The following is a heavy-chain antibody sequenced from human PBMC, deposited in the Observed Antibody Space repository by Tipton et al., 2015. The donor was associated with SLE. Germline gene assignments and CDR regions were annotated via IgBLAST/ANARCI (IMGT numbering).Heavy chain of an antibody. V-gene: IGHV3-30*04. CDR1: GFTFSSYA. Sequence: SLRLSCAASGFTFSSYAMHWVRQAPGKGLEWVAVISYDGSNKYYADSAKGRFTISRDNSKNTLSLQMNSLRAEDTAVYYCATGLWWPDYWGQGTLVTVSS. D-gene: IGHD2-8*02. CDR3: ATGLWWPDY. J-gene: IGHJ4*02. CDR2: ISYDGSNK.